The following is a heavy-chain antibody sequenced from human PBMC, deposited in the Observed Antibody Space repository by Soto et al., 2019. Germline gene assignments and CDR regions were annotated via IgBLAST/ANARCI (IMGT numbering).Heavy chain of an antibody. D-gene: IGHD5-12*01. CDR1: GFTFSDSA. Sequence: EVQLVESGGGLVQPGGTLKLTCAATGFTFSDSAMHWVRQASGKGLEWVGRIRSKANSYATAYAASVKGRFTISRDDSKNTAYLQMNSLKTEDTAVYYCRIVATHKINYYYYGMDVWGQGTTVTVSS. CDR2: IRSKANSYAT. CDR3: RIVATHKINYYYYGMDV. V-gene: IGHV3-73*02. J-gene: IGHJ6*02.